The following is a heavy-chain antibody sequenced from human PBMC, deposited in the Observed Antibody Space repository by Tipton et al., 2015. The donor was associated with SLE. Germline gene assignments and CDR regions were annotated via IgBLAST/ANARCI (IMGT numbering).Heavy chain of an antibody. Sequence: TLSLTCAVYGGSFSGYYWSWIRQPPGKGLEWIGEINHSGSTNYNPSFKSRVTISVDTSKNQFSLKLSSVTAADTAVYYCARGRYSSSWYDYWGQGTLVTVSS. V-gene: IGHV4-34*01. CDR2: INHSGST. CDR1: GGSFSGYY. CDR3: ARGRYSSSWYDY. D-gene: IGHD6-13*01. J-gene: IGHJ4*02.